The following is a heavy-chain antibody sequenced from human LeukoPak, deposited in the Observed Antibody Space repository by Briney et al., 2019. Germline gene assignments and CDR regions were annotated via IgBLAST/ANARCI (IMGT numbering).Heavy chain of an antibody. CDR3: ARMICSSVSCSDFDS. Sequence: ASVKVSCKASGYTFNTHAISWVRQAPGQGLEWMGWISAYNGDTNYAQKFQGRVTMTTDTSTTTAYMDLKNVRSDDTAIYYCARMICSSVSCSDFDSWGQGTLVTVSS. V-gene: IGHV1-18*01. J-gene: IGHJ4*02. CDR1: GYTFNTHA. CDR2: ISAYNGDT. D-gene: IGHD2-2*01.